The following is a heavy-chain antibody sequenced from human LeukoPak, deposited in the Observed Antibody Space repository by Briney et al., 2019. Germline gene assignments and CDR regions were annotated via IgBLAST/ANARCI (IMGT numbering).Heavy chain of an antibody. CDR3: ARNLWDGSGSYYNY. Sequence: GGSLRLSCAASGFTFSSNSMTWVRQAPGKGLEWVSAISGSSGSIYYADSAKGRFTISRDNSKNTLYLQMNSLRAEDTVVYYCARNLWDGSGSYYNYWGQGTLVTVSS. J-gene: IGHJ4*02. CDR1: GFTFSSNS. CDR2: ISGSSGSI. D-gene: IGHD3-10*01. V-gene: IGHV3-23*01.